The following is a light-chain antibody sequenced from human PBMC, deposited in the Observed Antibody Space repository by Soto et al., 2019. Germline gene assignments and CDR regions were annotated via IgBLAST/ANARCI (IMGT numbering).Light chain of an antibody. CDR1: QSVSSSY. Sequence: VVTQSPATLSLSQGERATLSCRASQSVSSSYLAWYQQKPGQAPRLLIYGASTRATGIPDRFSGSGSGTDFTLIINRLEPEDVAIYYCQQYGGSPRITFGQGRLPEI. V-gene: IGKV3-20*01. J-gene: IGKJ5*01. CDR2: GAS. CDR3: QQYGGSPRIT.